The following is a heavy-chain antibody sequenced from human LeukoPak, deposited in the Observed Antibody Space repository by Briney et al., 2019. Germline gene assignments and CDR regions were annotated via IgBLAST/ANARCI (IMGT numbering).Heavy chain of an antibody. V-gene: IGHV4-39*01. CDR3: ARHLPDTVATIGYFDL. Sequence: PSETLSLTCTVSGGSISSSSYYWGWIRQPPGTGLEWIGSIYYSGSTYYNPSLKSRVIISVDTSKNQFSLKLSSVTAADTAVYYCARHLPDTVATIGYFDLWGRGTLVTVSS. CDR2: IYYSGST. J-gene: IGHJ2*01. D-gene: IGHD5-12*01. CDR1: GGSISSSSYY.